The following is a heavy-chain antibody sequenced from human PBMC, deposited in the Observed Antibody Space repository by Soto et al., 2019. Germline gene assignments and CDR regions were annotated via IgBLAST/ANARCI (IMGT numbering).Heavy chain of an antibody. J-gene: IGHJ6*02. CDR2: IIPIFGTA. V-gene: IGHV1-69*01. D-gene: IGHD2-15*01. CDR1: GGTFSSYA. CDR3: ARSQGGSSSLDIYYYYYYGMDV. Sequence: QVQLVQSGAEVKKPGSSVKVSCKAPGGTFSSYAISWVRQAPGQGLEWMGGIIPIFGTAKYAQKFQGRVTITAAESTSRGYMELGRLRSEDTAGYYCARSQGGSSSLDIYYYYYYGMDVWGQGTTVTVSS.